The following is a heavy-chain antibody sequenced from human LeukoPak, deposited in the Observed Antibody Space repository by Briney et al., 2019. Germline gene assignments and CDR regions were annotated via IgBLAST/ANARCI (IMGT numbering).Heavy chain of an antibody. CDR2: ISSSGSTI. D-gene: IGHD1-20*01. V-gene: IGHV3-11*01. Sequence: GGSLRLSCAASGFTFSDYYMSWIRQAPGKGLEWVSYISSSGSTIYYADSVKGRFTISRDNAKNSLYLQMNSLRAEDTAVYYCASNWNDWTFFAYWGQGTLVAVSS. J-gene: IGHJ4*02. CDR3: ASNWNDWTFFAY. CDR1: GFTFSDYY.